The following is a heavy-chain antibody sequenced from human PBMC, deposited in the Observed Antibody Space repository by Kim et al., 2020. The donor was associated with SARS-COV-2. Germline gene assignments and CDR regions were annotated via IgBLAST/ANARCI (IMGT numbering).Heavy chain of an antibody. CDR2: IYHSGST. D-gene: IGHD6-19*01. Sequence: SETLSLTCAVSGGSISSSNWWSWVRQPPGKGLEWIGEIYHSGSTNYNPSLKSRVTISVDKSKNQFSLKLSSVTAADTAVYYCAIFGSYSSGRDDFDYWGQGTLVTVSS. CDR1: GGSISSSNW. J-gene: IGHJ4*02. CDR3: AIFGSYSSGRDDFDY. V-gene: IGHV4-4*02.